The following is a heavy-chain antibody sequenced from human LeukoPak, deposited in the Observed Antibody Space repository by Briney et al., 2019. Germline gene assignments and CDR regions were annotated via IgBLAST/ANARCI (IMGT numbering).Heavy chain of an antibody. CDR1: GFTFSTYA. Sequence: GGSLRLSCAASGFTFSTYAMSWVRQAPGKGLEWVSGISGSAYYTYYADSVKGRFTISRDNSKNTLYLQMNSLRAEDTAVYYCARLSGEIIVVGAGIDSWGQGTLVLVSS. CDR3: ARLSGEIIVVGAGIDS. D-gene: IGHD2-15*01. V-gene: IGHV3-23*01. CDR2: ISGSAYYT. J-gene: IGHJ4*02.